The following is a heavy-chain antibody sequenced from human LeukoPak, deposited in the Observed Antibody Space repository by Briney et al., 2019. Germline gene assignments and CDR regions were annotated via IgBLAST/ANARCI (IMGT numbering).Heavy chain of an antibody. V-gene: IGHV3-21*01. Sequence: GSLRLSCGASGFTFSSYSMNWVRQAPGKGLEWVSSISSSSSYIYYADSVKGRFTISRDNAKNSLYLQMDSLRAEDTAVYYCAREKAGAFDIWGQGTMVTVSS. CDR3: AREKAGAFDI. J-gene: IGHJ3*02. CDR2: ISSSSSYI. D-gene: IGHD3-10*01. CDR1: GFTFSSYS.